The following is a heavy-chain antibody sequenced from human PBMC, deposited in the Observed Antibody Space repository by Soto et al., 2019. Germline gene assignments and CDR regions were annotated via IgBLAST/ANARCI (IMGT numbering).Heavy chain of an antibody. D-gene: IGHD2-2*01. J-gene: IGHJ4*02. CDR1: GFTFSSNS. CDR3: AREYCSSNTCYRLDY. Sequence: GGSLRLSCAASGFTFSSNSMYWARQAPGKGLEWVAGISYDGHNEYYADSVKGRFTISRDNSQNTLYLHMNSLKLEDTAMYYCAREYCSSNTCYRLDYWGQGTLVTVSS. CDR2: ISYDGHNE. V-gene: IGHV3-30-3*01.